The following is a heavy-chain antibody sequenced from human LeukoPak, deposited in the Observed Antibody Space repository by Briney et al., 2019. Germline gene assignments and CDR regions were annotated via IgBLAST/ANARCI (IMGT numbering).Heavy chain of an antibody. CDR2: IKEDGSEK. V-gene: IGHV3-7*03. CDR3: ASRGYYYGSGSYYNSYYFDF. J-gene: IGHJ4*02. D-gene: IGHD3-10*01. CDR1: GFTFSSYW. Sequence: PGGSLRLSCAASGFTFSSYWMSWVRQAPGKGLEWVANIKEDGSEKYYMDSVRGRFIISRDNAKNSLYLQMNSLRAEDTAVYYCASRGYYYGSGSYYNSYYFDFWGQGTLVTVSS.